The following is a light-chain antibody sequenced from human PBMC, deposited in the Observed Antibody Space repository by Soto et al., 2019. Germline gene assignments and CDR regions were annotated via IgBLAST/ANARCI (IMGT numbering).Light chain of an antibody. CDR2: GDN. CDR1: SSNMGSNS. Sequence: QSVLTQPPSASGTPGQRVTISCSGSSSNMGSNSVNWYQQLPGTAPKLLIYGDNQRPSGVPDRFSGSKSGTSASLAITGLQSEDGADYYCAAWDGSLHHILFGGGTKLTVL. V-gene: IGLV1-44*01. J-gene: IGLJ2*01. CDR3: AAWDGSLHHIL.